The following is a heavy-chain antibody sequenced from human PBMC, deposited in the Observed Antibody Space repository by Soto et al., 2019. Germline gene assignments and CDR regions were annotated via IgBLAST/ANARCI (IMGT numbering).Heavy chain of an antibody. CDR3: IAEPEWKVHWRDY. CDR2: SRDKAQGYSI. V-gene: IGHV3-72*01. D-gene: IGHD3-3*01. J-gene: IGHJ4*02. Sequence: GGSLRLSCAGSGFTLSDHYIDWVRQAPGKGLEWVGRSRDKAQGYSITYAASVKGRFTTSRDDSKNTLYLQMNSLKIEDTGVYYWIAEPEWKVHWRDYWGQGTLVTVSS. CDR1: GFTLSDHY.